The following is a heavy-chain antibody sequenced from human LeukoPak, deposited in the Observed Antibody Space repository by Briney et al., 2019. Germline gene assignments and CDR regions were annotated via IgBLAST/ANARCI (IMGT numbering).Heavy chain of an antibody. CDR1: GYTFTNYD. V-gene: IGHV1-8*01. CDR2: MNPNSGIT. D-gene: IGHD3-16*01. J-gene: IGHJ4*02. CDR3: ARVPRELGGY. Sequence: GSVKVSCKASGYTFTNYDINWVRQATGQGLEWMGYMNPNSGITTYAQKFQVRVTMNRNTSRITAYMELRSLRSEDTAVYYCARVPRELGGYWGQGTLVTVSS.